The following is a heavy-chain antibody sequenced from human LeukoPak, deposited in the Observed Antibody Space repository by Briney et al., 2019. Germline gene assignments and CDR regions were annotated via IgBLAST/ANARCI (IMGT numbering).Heavy chain of an antibody. D-gene: IGHD6-13*01. CDR1: GYTFTSYD. CDR2: MNPNSGNT. V-gene: IGHV1-8*01. Sequence: GASVKVSCKASGYTFTSYDINWVRQATGQGLEWMGWMNPNSGNTGYAQKFQGRVTMTRNTSISTAYMELSSLRSEDTAVYYCARIGAAAGTAADYFDYWGQGTLVTVSS. J-gene: IGHJ4*02. CDR3: ARIGAAAGTAADYFDY.